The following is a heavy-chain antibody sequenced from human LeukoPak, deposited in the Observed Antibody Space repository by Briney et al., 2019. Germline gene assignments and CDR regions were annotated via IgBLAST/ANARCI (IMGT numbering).Heavy chain of an antibody. CDR3: ARVSGPHYYYYYMDV. CDR1: GFTFSSYG. D-gene: IGHD3-10*01. Sequence: GGSLRLSCAASGFTFSSYGMHWVRQAPGRGLEWVAVIWYDGSNKYYADSVKGRFTISRDNSKNTLYLQMNSLRAEDTAVYYCARVSGPHYYYYYMDVWGKGTTVTVSS. CDR2: IWYDGSNK. J-gene: IGHJ6*03. V-gene: IGHV3-33*01.